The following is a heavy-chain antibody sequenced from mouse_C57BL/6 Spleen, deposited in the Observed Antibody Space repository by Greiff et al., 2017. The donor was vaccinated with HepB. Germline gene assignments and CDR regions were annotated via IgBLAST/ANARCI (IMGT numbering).Heavy chain of an antibody. D-gene: IGHD2-5*01. CDR3: ARQDYSKGFAY. V-gene: IGHV5-12*01. J-gene: IGHJ3*01. CDR1: GFTFSDYY. CDR2: ISNGGGST. Sequence: EVHLVESGGGLVQPGGSLKLSCAASGFTFSDYYMYWVRQTPEKRLEWVAYISNGGGSTYYPDTVKGRFTISRDNAKNTLYLQMSRLKSEDTAMYYCARQDYSKGFAYWGQGTLVTVSA.